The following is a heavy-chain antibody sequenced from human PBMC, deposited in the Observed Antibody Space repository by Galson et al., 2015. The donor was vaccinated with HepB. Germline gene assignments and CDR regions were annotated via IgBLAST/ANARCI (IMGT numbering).Heavy chain of an antibody. CDR3: ATQWKDDIGGSYYYILDV. Sequence: SVKVSCKASGRTFETYGISWVRQAPGQGLEWMGGIRPIIRTTDYAQKFQGRVTITADESTNTVYMDLSSLTSEDTAIYYCATQWKDDIGGSYYYILDVWGQGARVTV. CDR2: IRPIIRTT. D-gene: IGHD1-26*01. CDR1: GRTFETYG. V-gene: IGHV1-69*13. J-gene: IGHJ6*02.